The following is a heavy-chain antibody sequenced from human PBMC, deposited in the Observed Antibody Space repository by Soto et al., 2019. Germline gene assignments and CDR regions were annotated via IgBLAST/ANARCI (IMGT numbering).Heavy chain of an antibody. CDR2: INYVGRTS. Sequence: WETLSLTCTVSGDSMSGFYGSWIRQTPGRGLEWIGYINYVGRTSYYSPSLQSRVTISLDSSKNQFSLILSSVTAADKAVFFCARLRRNYFDCWGQGTQVTVSS. CDR1: GDSMSGFY. V-gene: IGHV4-59*01. CDR3: ARLRRNYFDC. J-gene: IGHJ4*02.